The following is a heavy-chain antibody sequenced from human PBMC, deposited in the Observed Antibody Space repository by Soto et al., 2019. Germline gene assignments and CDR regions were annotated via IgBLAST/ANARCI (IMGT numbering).Heavy chain of an antibody. Sequence: GGSLRLSCAASGFTVSSNYMSWVRQAPGKGLEWVSVIYSGGSTYYADSVKGRFTISRDNSKNTLYLQMNSLRAEDTAVYYCAKGRENSSSWYAAYYYYYGMDVWGQGTTVTVSS. D-gene: IGHD6-13*01. V-gene: IGHV3-53*01. CDR3: AKGRENSSSWYAAYYYYYGMDV. CDR2: IYSGGST. J-gene: IGHJ6*02. CDR1: GFTVSSNY.